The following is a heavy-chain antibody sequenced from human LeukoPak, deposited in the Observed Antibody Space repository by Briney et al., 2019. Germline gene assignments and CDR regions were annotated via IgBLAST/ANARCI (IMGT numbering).Heavy chain of an antibody. CDR1: GDSVSSNSAA. J-gene: IGHJ6*02. CDR2: TYYRSKWYN. V-gene: IGHV6-1*01. D-gene: IGHD2-15*01. CDR3: ARDVRRVVAATPTNYYYYGMDV. Sequence: SQTLSLTCAISGDSVSSNSAAWNWIRQSPSRGLEWLGRTYYRSKWYNDYGVSVKSRVTINPDTSKNQFSLQLNSVTPEDTAVYYCARDVRRVVAATPTNYYYYGMDVWGQGTTVTVYS.